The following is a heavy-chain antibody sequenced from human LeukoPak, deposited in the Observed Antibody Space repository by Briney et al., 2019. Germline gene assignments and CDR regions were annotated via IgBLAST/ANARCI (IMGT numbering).Heavy chain of an antibody. J-gene: IGHJ4*02. CDR3: ASLYNDHGDY. Sequence: GGSLRLSCAASGFNFRNYGMSWVRQAPGKGLEWVSGTIASGDSKFYADSVKGRFTISRDNAANALYLHMNSLRVDDTAVCYCASLYNDHGDYWGQGALVAVSS. CDR1: GFNFRNYG. D-gene: IGHD5-24*01. V-gene: IGHV3-23*01. CDR2: TIASGDSK.